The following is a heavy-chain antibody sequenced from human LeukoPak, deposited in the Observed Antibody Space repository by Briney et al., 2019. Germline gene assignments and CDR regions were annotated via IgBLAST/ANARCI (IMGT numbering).Heavy chain of an antibody. D-gene: IGHD2-2*01. J-gene: IGHJ5*02. CDR2: IYYSGST. CDR1: GGSISSSSYY. CDR3: ARREGGCSSTSCDVGVWFDP. Sequence: SETLSLTCTVSGGSISSSSYYWGWIRQPPGKGLEWIGSIYYSGSTYYNPSLKSRVTISVDTSKNQFSLKLSSVTAADTAVYYCARREGGCSSTSCDVGVWFDPWGQGTLVTVSS. V-gene: IGHV4-39*07.